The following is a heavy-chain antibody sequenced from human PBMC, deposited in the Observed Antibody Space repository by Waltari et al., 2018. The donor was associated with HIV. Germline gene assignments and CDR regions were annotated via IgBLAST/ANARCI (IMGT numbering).Heavy chain of an antibody. CDR1: GYTFTSYG. D-gene: IGHD5-12*01. CDR2: ISAYNCNT. CDR3: ARVRVASYYYYYGMDV. Sequence: QVQLVQSGAEVKKPGASVKVSCKASGYTFTSYGISWVRQAPGQGLEWMGWISAYNCNTNYAQKLQGRVTMTTDTSTSTAYIELRSLRSDDTAVYYCARVRVASYYYYYGMDVWGQGTTVTVSS. V-gene: IGHV1-18*01. J-gene: IGHJ6*02.